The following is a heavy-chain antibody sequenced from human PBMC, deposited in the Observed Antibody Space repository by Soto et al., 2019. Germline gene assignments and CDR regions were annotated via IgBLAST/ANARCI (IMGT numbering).Heavy chain of an antibody. Sequence: SETLSLTCTVSGGSTSSDNYWSWIRQPPGKGLEWIGNIYYSGSTKYNPSLKSRVTISVDRSRNHFSLNLRSVTTADTALYYCARDTSYDFWSGYVGFDPWGQGTLVTVSS. CDR1: GGSTSSDNY. D-gene: IGHD3-3*01. CDR2: IYYSGST. V-gene: IGHV4-61*03. J-gene: IGHJ5*02. CDR3: ARDTSYDFWSGYVGFDP.